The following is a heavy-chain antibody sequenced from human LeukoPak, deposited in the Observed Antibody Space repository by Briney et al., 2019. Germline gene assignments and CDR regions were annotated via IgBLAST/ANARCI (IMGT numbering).Heavy chain of an antibody. CDR3: ARITGTRSYGHKWFDS. CDR1: GGSISSSNW. J-gene: IGHJ5*01. D-gene: IGHD5-18*01. V-gene: IGHV4-4*02. Sequence: SETLSLTCAVSGGSISSSNWWSWVRQPPGKGLEWIGEIYHSGSTNYNPSLKSRVTISVDKSKNQFSLNLSSVSAADTAVYHCARITGTRSYGHKWFDSWGQGTLVTVSS. CDR2: IYHSGST.